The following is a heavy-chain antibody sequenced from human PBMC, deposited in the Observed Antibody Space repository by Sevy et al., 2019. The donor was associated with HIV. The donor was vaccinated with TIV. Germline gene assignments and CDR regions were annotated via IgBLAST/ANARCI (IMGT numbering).Heavy chain of an antibody. CDR2: ISGTGTRT. Sequence: GGSLRLSCAASGFTFSNYAMNWVRQAPGKGLEWVSAISGTGTRTYYANSVKGRFTISRDNSKNTLYLQMNSLRAEDTAVYFCANLWFGEAWAANGALDIWGRGTMVTVSS. CDR3: ANLWFGEAWAANGALDI. CDR1: GFTFSNYA. J-gene: IGHJ3*02. V-gene: IGHV3-23*01. D-gene: IGHD3-10*01.